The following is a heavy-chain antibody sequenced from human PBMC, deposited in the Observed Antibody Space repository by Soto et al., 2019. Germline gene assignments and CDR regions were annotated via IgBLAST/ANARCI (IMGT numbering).Heavy chain of an antibody. CDR2: ISYDGSNK. D-gene: IGHD3-10*01. CDR1: GFTFSSYA. CDR3: ARDTWAMVRGVIKIGWFDP. Sequence: QVQLVESGGGVVQPGRSLRLSCAASGFTFSSYAMHWVRQAPGKGLEWVAVISYDGSNKYYADSVKGRFTISRDNSKNTLYLQMNSLRAEDTAVYYCARDTWAMVRGVIKIGWFDPWGQGTLVTVSS. V-gene: IGHV3-30-3*01. J-gene: IGHJ5*02.